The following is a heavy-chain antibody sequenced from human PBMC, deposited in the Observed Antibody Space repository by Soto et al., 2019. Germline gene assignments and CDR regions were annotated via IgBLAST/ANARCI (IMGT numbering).Heavy chain of an antibody. CDR1: GYTFTSYA. D-gene: IGHD3-9*01. J-gene: IGHJ6*03. CDR3: ARDSPPLYDILTGSMYYYFMDV. V-gene: IGHV1-3*01. CDR2: INAGNGNT. Sequence: ASVKVSCKASGYTFTSYAMHWVRQAPGQRLEWMGWINAGNGNTKYSQKFQGRVTITRDTSASTAYMELSSLRSEDTAVYYCARDSPPLYDILTGSMYYYFMDVWGKGTTVTVSS.